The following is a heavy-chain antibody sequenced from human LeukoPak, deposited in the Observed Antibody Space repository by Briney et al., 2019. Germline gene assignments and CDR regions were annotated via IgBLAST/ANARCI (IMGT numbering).Heavy chain of an antibody. CDR3: TRDLGVVVRNPTFDY. J-gene: IGHJ4*02. CDR1: GFTFRTYS. Sequence: GGSLRLSCAASGFTFRTYSMNWVRQAPGKGLEWVSSITSNSGDIFYADSVKGRFTISRDNAKNSLYLQMSSLGAVDTAVYYCTRDLGVVVRNPTFDYWGQGALVTVSA. CDR2: ITSNSGDI. V-gene: IGHV3-21*01. D-gene: IGHD2-21*01.